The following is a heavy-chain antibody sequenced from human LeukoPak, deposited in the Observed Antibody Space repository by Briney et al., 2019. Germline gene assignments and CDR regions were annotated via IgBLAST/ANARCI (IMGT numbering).Heavy chain of an antibody. D-gene: IGHD3-3*01. Sequence: ASVKVSCKASGGTFSSYAISWVRQATAQGLEWMGWMNPNSGNTGYAQKFQGRVTMTRNTSISTAYMELSSLRSEDTAVYYCARDPRITIFGVVIPDAFDIWGQGTMVTVSS. CDR3: ARDPRITIFGVVIPDAFDI. V-gene: IGHV1-8*02. J-gene: IGHJ3*02. CDR1: GGTFSSYA. CDR2: MNPNSGNT.